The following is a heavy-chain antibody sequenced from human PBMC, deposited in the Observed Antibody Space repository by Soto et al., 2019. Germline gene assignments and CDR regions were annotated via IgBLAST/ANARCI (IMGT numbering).Heavy chain of an antibody. Sequence: PGGSLRLSCAASGFTFRSYAMSWVRQAPGKGLEWVSAIVGSGDSTYYAESVKGRFTISRDNSKDTLNLQMNSLRAEDTAVHYCAKDRCSSASGRLCPTHQGTVSWGTGTMVTVSS. J-gene: IGHJ3*01. CDR2: IVGSGDST. CDR1: GFTFRSYA. V-gene: IGHV3-23*01. CDR3: AKDRCSSASGRLCPTHQGTVS. D-gene: IGHD2-2*01.